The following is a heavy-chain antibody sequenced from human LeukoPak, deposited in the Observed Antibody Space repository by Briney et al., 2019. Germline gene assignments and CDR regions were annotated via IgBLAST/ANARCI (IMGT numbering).Heavy chain of an antibody. CDR1: GGSINNGGYY. J-gene: IGHJ3*01. Sequence: KPSETLSLTCTVSGGSINNGGYYWSWIRQHPGKGLEWIGYIYYSGSSYYNPSLRSRVTISVDTSKNHFSLNLRSVTAADTAVYYCARGYNSRSTFDVWGQGTVVTVSS. CDR3: ARGYNSRSTFDV. D-gene: IGHD6-13*01. CDR2: IYYSGSS. V-gene: IGHV4-31*03.